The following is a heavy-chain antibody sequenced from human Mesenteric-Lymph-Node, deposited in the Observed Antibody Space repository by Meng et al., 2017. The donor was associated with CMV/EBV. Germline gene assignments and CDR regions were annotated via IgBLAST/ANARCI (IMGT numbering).Heavy chain of an antibody. Sequence: GGSLRLSCAASGFTFSSYSMNWVRQAPGKGLEWVSSISSSSSYIYYADSVKGRFTISRDNAKNSLYLQMNSPRAGDTAVYYCARGGNDYNNYYNYWGQGTLVTVSS. J-gene: IGHJ4*02. CDR3: ARGGNDYNNYYNY. CDR1: GFTFSSYS. V-gene: IGHV3-21*01. D-gene: IGHD4-11*01. CDR2: ISSSSSYI.